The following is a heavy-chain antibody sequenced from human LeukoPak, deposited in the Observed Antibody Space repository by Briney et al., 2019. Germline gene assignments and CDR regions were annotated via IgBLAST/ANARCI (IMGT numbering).Heavy chain of an antibody. Sequence: GGSLRLSCAPSGFTVSSNYMSWVRQAPGKGLEWVAFIRYDGSNKYYADSVKGRFTISRDNSKNTLYLQMNSLRAEDTAVYYCAKDLLLIWSGPPGWFDPWGQGTLVTVSS. J-gene: IGHJ5*02. D-gene: IGHD3-3*01. CDR3: AKDLLLIWSGPPGWFDP. CDR1: GFTVSSNY. V-gene: IGHV3-30*02. CDR2: IRYDGSNK.